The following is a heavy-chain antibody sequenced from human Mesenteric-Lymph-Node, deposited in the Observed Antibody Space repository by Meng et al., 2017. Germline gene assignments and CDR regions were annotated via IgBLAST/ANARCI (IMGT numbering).Heavy chain of an antibody. J-gene: IGHJ4*02. CDR2: TYYDGSKE. CDR3: ARWPYDY. Sequence: GESLKISCAASGFTLSSYTMHWVRQAPGKGLEWVAVTYYDGSKENYAESVKGRLTISRDNSKNTLYLEMNSLRAEDTAVYYCARWPYDYWGQGTLVTVSS. CDR1: GFTLSSYT. V-gene: IGHV3-33*01.